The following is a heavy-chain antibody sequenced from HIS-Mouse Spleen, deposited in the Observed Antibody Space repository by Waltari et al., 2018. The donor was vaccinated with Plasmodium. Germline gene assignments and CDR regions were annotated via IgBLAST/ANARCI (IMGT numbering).Heavy chain of an antibody. CDR1: GGSFSGYY. J-gene: IGHJ4*02. CDR3: AREGRGSSWYY. D-gene: IGHD6-13*01. V-gene: IGHV4-34*01. Sequence: QVQLQQWGAGLLKPSETLSLTCAVYGGSFSGYYWSWIRQPPGKGLEWIGEINQSGITNVNPSLKSRVTISVDTSKNQFSLKRSSVTAADTAVYYCAREGRGSSWYYWGQGTLVTVSS. CDR2: INQSGIT.